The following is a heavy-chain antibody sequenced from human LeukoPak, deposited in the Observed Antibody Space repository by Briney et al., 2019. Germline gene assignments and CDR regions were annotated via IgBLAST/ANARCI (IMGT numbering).Heavy chain of an antibody. CDR2: INKDGGEK. Sequence: GGSLRLSCVAPRFTFSNYWMTWVRQAPGKGLERVANINKDGGEKYYMESVKGRFTISRDNAKNSLYLQMNSLTVEDTAVYYCARDMGWQQFDQWGQGTLVTVSS. D-gene: IGHD5-24*01. J-gene: IGHJ4*02. CDR3: ARDMGWQQFDQ. CDR1: RFTFSNYW. V-gene: IGHV3-7*01.